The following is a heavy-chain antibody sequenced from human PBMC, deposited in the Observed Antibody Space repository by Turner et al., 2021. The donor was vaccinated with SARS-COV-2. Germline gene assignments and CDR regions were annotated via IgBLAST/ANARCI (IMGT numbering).Heavy chain of an antibody. V-gene: IGHV3-23*01. J-gene: IGHJ4*02. Sequence: EVQLLESGGGLVQPGGSLRLSCVASGFRFNTFAMSWVRQAPGKGLEWVSAISGGGGSISYADSVKGRFAISRDNSKNTLYLQMNSLRAEDTAVYYCARETWGRDPDYWGQGTLVTVSS. CDR1: GFRFNTFA. D-gene: IGHD3-16*01. CDR3: ARETWGRDPDY. CDR2: ISGGGGSI.